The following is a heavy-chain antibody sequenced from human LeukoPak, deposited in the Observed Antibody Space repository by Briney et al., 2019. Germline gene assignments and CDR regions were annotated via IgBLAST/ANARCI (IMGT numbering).Heavy chain of an antibody. V-gene: IGHV4-59*01. CDR3: ASGVVTYDAFDI. CDR1: GGSISSYY. CDR2: MYYSGNT. D-gene: IGHD2-15*01. Sequence: SETLSLTCNVSGGSISSYYWSWLRQPPGKGLEWIGYMYYSGNTNYNPSLKSRVTISVDTSKNQFSLKLSSVTAADTAVYYCASGVVTYDAFDIWGQGTMVTVSS. J-gene: IGHJ3*02.